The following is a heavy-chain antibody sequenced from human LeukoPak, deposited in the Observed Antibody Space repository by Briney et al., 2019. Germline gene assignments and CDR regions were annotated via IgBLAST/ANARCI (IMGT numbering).Heavy chain of an antibody. CDR2: ISAYGDSK. V-gene: IGHV3-23*01. D-gene: IGHD3-10*02. CDR1: GFTFSNYA. Sequence: GGSLRLSCAASGFTFSNYATSWVRQAPGKGLEWVSGISAYGDSKYYADSVNGRFTISRDNSKNTLYLQMNSLRAEDTAVYYCAKARTDMFSLSWFDYWGQGNLVTVSS. CDR3: AKARTDMFSLSWFDY. J-gene: IGHJ4*02.